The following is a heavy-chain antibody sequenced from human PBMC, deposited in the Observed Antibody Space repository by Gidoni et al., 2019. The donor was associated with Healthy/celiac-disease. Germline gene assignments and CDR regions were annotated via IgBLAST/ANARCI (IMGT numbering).Heavy chain of an antibody. CDR3: ARALGYCSGGSCPDAFDI. D-gene: IGHD2-15*01. CDR2: ISAYNGNT. Sequence: GWISAYNGNTNYAQKLQGRVTMTTDTSTSTAYMELRSLRSDDMAVYYCARALGYCSGGSCPDAFDIWGQGTMVTVSS. V-gene: IGHV1-18*03. J-gene: IGHJ3*02.